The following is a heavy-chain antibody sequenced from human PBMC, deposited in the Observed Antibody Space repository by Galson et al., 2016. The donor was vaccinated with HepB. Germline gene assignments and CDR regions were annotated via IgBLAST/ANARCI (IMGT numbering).Heavy chain of an antibody. Sequence: SLRLSCAASGFSFNTYTMNWVRQAPGKGLEWVSSISSRSKHMYYADSLKGRLTISRDNTKNSLFLLMNSLRAEDTAVYYCARNLNVITSGGVIVTDAFGIWGQGTMVTVSS. CDR1: GFSFNTYT. D-gene: IGHD3-16*02. CDR2: ISSRSKHM. CDR3: ARNLNVITSGGVIVTDAFGI. J-gene: IGHJ3*02. V-gene: IGHV3-21*01.